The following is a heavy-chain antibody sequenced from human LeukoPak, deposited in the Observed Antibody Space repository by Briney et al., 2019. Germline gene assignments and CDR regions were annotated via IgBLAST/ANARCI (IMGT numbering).Heavy chain of an antibody. CDR1: GGTFLNYA. CDR3: ASSRGLLHYYMDV. J-gene: IGHJ6*03. D-gene: IGHD3-22*01. V-gene: IGHV1-69*05. Sequence: ASVKVSCKASGGTFLNYAFSWVRQAPGQGLEWMGGIIPIFGAANYAQKFQDRVTITTDESTTTVHMELSSLRSDDTAVYCCASSRGLLHYYMDVWGKGTTVTVSS. CDR2: IIPIFGAA.